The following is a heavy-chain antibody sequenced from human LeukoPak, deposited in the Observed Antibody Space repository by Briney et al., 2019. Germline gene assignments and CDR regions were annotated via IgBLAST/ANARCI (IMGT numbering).Heavy chain of an antibody. V-gene: IGHV3-21*01. D-gene: IGHD6-19*01. CDR3: ARMGLGWSPSGY. J-gene: IGHJ4*02. Sequence: GGSLRLSCAASGFTFSSYSMNWVRQAPGKGLEWVSSIGSSSSYIYYADSVKGRFTISRDNAKNSLYLQMNSLRAEDTAVYYCARMGLGWSPSGYWGQGTLVTVSS. CDR2: IGSSSSYI. CDR1: GFTFSSYS.